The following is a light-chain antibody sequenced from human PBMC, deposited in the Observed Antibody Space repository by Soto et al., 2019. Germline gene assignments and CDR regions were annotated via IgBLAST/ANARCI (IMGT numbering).Light chain of an antibody. V-gene: IGKV3-20*01. CDR2: GAS. J-gene: IGKJ2*01. CDR3: QQYGSSPRYT. Sequence: EMVLTQSPGTLSLSPGERATLSCRASQSVSSSYLAWYQQKPGQAPRLLIYGASSRATGIPDRFSGSGSETDFTLTFSRLEPEDFAVYYCQQYGSSPRYTFGQGTKLEIK. CDR1: QSVSSSY.